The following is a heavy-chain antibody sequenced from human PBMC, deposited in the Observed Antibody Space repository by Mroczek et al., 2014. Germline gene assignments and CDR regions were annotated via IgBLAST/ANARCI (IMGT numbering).Heavy chain of an antibody. D-gene: IGHD3-3*01. CDR3: AKVAGGVDFWKKGYGMDV. J-gene: IGHJ6*02. Sequence: VQLVQSGGGLVQPGGSLRLSCAAPGFTFSSYAMSWVRQAPGKGLEWVSAISGSGGSTYYADSVKGRFTISRDNSKNTLYLQMNSLRAEDTAVYYCAKVAGGVDFWKKGYGMDVWGQGTTVTVSS. CDR2: ISGSGGST. CDR1: GFTFSSYA. V-gene: IGHV3-23*04.